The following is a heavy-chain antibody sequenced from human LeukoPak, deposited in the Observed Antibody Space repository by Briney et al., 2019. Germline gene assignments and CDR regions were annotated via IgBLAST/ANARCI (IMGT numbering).Heavy chain of an antibody. Sequence: GGSLRLSCAASGFTFSSYGMHWVRQAPGKGLEWEAVISYDGSNKYYADSVKGRFTISRDNSKNTLYLQMNSLRAEDTAVYYCAKIVSDYGDYFFDYWGQGTLVTVSS. J-gene: IGHJ4*02. CDR2: ISYDGSNK. CDR3: AKIVSDYGDYFFDY. V-gene: IGHV3-30*18. D-gene: IGHD4-17*01. CDR1: GFTFSSYG.